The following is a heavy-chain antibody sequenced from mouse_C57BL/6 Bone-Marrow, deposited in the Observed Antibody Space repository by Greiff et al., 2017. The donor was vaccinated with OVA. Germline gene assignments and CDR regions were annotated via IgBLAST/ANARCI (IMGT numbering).Heavy chain of an antibody. J-gene: IGHJ1*03. CDR2: IDPANGTT. CDR3: ARDYGTYCYFDV. CDR1: GFNIKNTY. D-gene: IGHD1-1*01. Sequence: VQLQQSVAELVRPGASVKLSCTASGFNIKNTYMHWVKQRPEQGLEWLGRIDPANGTTKYAPKFQGKATITEDTSSNTADMQLSSLTSEDTAIYYCARDYGTYCYFDVWGTGTTVTVSS. V-gene: IGHV14-3*01.